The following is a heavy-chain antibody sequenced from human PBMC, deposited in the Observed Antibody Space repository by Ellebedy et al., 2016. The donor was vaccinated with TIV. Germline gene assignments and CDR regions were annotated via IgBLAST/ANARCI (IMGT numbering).Heavy chain of an antibody. J-gene: IGHJ4*02. CDR3: ARANPRAVAGPLDY. CDR2: ISYDGNIK. CDR1: GLTLNSYA. V-gene: IGHV3-30-3*01. Sequence: GESLKISCAASGLTLNSYALHWVRQAPGKGLEWVAVISYDGNIKYYADSVEGRFTISRDNSRNTLYLQMNSLRAEDTAVYYCARANPRAVAGPLDYWGQGTLVTVSS. D-gene: IGHD6-19*01.